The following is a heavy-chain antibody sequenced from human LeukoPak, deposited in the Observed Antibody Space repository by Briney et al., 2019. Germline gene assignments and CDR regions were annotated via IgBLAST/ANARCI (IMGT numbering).Heavy chain of an antibody. D-gene: IGHD3-22*01. V-gene: IGHV3-33*01. CDR1: GFTVSSNY. CDR3: ARDWDGYYSGAFDI. CDR2: IWSDGSNK. J-gene: IGHJ3*02. Sequence: PGGSLRLSCEDSGFTVSSNYMTWVRQAPGKGLEWVALIWSDGSNKYYADSVKGRFTISRDNSENTLYLQMNSLRDEDTAVYYCARDWDGYYSGAFDIWGQGTMVTVSS.